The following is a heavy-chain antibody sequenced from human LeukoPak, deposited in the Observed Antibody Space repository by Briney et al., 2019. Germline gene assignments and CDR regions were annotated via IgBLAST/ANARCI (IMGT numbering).Heavy chain of an antibody. CDR2: ISPYNGNT. Sequence: ISPYNGNTNYAPKLHGRVTMTPHTSTTTAYMELRSLRSDDTAVYYCARDVYFWSGEDAFDIWGQGTMVTVSS. V-gene: IGHV1-18*01. CDR3: ARDVYFWSGEDAFDI. D-gene: IGHD3-3*01. J-gene: IGHJ3*02.